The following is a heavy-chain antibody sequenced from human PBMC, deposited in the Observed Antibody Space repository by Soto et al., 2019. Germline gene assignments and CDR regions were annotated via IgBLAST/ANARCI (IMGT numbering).Heavy chain of an antibody. CDR2: IIPIFGTA. CDR3: ARDYYDSSGPRT. Sequence: GASLKVCCKASGGTFSSYAISWARQAPGQGLEWMGGIIPIFGTANYAQKFQGRVTITADESTSTAYMELSSLRSEDTAVYYCARDYYDSSGPRTWGQGTLVTVSS. CDR1: GGTFSSYA. D-gene: IGHD3-22*01. V-gene: IGHV1-69*13. J-gene: IGHJ4*02.